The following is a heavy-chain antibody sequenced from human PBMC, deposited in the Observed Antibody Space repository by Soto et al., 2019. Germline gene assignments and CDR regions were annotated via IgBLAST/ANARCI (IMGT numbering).Heavy chain of an antibody. V-gene: IGHV3-21*04. Sequence: GGSLRLSCVASGFTFNSYSMNWVRQAPGKGLEWVSSISSANAYIYYADSVKGRFTISRDNSKNTLYLQINSLRADDTALYYCAKGGGRLVNDASDIWGQGTMVTVSS. CDR2: ISSANAYI. D-gene: IGHD6-6*01. CDR3: AKGGGRLVNDASDI. J-gene: IGHJ3*02. CDR1: GFTFNSYS.